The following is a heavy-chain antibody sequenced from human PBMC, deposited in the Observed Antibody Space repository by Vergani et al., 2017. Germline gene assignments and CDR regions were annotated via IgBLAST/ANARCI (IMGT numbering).Heavy chain of an antibody. Sequence: QVQLVQSGAEVKKPGSSVKVSCKASGGTFSSYAISWVRQAPGQGLEWMGGFIPIFGTAKYAQKFQGRVPSTADESTSTAYMEMSSLRSEDTAVYYCARTNTAMTDFDYWGQGTLVTVSS. V-gene: IGHV1-69*01. CDR1: GGTFSSYA. CDR2: FIPIFGTA. D-gene: IGHD5-18*01. CDR3: ARTNTAMTDFDY. J-gene: IGHJ4*02.